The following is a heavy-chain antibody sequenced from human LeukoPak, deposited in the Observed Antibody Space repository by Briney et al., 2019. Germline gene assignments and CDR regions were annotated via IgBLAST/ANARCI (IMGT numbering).Heavy chain of an antibody. Sequence: GRSLRLSCAASGFTFSSYGMHWVRQAPGKGLEWVAVISYDGNNKYYADSVKGRFAISRDNSKNTLYLQMNSLRAEDTAVYYCAKQTYVWGSYRYTEADYWGQGTLVTVSS. D-gene: IGHD3-16*02. CDR1: GFTFSSYG. V-gene: IGHV3-30*18. J-gene: IGHJ4*02. CDR2: ISYDGNNK. CDR3: AKQTYVWGSYRYTEADY.